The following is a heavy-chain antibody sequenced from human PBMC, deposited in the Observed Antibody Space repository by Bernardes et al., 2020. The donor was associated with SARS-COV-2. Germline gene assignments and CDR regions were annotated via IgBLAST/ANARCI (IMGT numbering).Heavy chain of an antibody. CDR2: ISYDGSNK. CDR1: GFTFSSYA. CDR3: ARDPMGSGWYLEYFQH. Sequence: GGSLRLSCAASGFTFSSYAMHWVRQAPGKGLEWVAVISYDGSNKYYADSVKGRFTISRDNSKNTLYLQMNSLRAEDTAVYYCARDPMGSGWYLEYFQHWGQGTLVTVSS. D-gene: IGHD6-19*01. V-gene: IGHV3-30-3*01. J-gene: IGHJ1*01.